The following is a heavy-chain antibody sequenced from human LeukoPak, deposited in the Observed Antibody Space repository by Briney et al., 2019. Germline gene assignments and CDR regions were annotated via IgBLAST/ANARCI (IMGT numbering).Heavy chain of an antibody. J-gene: IGHJ4*02. CDR2: IYSGGST. V-gene: IGHV3-66*01. D-gene: IGHD5-12*01. Sequence: GGSLRLSCAASGFTVSSKYMSWVRQAPGKGLEWVSVIYSGGSTYYADSVKGRFTISRDNSKNTLYLQMNSLRAEDTAVYYCARIPGYSGYDLRYWGQGTLVTVSS. CDR1: GFTVSSKY. CDR3: ARIPGYSGYDLRY.